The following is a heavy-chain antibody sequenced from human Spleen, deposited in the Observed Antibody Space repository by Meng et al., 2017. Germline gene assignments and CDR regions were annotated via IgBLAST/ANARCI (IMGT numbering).Heavy chain of an antibody. V-gene: IGHV1-3*01. D-gene: IGHD6-19*01. CDR2: INAGNGNT. CDR1: GYTFTTYG. CDR3: ARGYTSGGSYYFDY. J-gene: IGHJ4*02. Sequence: QFQLVQSGAEVKKPGASVNVSCKASGYTFTTYGIHWVRQAPGQRLEWMGWINAGNGNTKYSQKFQGRVTIARDTSATTGYMELSSLRSEDTAVYYCARGYTSGGSYYFDYWGQGALVTVSS.